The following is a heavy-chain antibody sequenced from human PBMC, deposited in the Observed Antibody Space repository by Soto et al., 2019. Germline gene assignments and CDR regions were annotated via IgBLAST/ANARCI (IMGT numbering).Heavy chain of an antibody. CDR2: IKHSGST. CDR1: GGSFSGYY. J-gene: IGHJ6*02. D-gene: IGHD6-13*01. Sequence: QVQLQQWGAGLLKPSETLSLTCAVYGGSFSGYYWSWIRQPPGKGLEWIGEIKHSGSTNYNPSLKSRVTISVDTSKNQFSLKLSSVTAADTAVYYCARIRYSSSWRSYYYYGMDVWGQGTTVTVSS. CDR3: ARIRYSSSWRSYYYYGMDV. V-gene: IGHV4-34*01.